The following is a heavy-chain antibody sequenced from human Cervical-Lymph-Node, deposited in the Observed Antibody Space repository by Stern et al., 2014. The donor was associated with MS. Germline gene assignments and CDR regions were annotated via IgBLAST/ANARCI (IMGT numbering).Heavy chain of an antibody. V-gene: IGHV5-51*01. CDR2: IYPGDSDT. D-gene: IGHD6-19*01. J-gene: IGHJ4*02. Sequence: VQLVQSGAEVKKPGESLKISCKGSGYSFTNYWIGWGRQMPGKGLEWMGFIYPGDSDTRYSPSFQGQVTISADKSIRTASLQWSSLKASDTAMYYCARHCAKREQCAFDYWGQGTLVTVSS. CDR1: GYSFTNYW. CDR3: ARHCAKREQCAFDY.